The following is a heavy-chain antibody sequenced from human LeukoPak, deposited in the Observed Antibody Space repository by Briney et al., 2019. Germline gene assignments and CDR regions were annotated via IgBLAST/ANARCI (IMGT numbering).Heavy chain of an antibody. Sequence: PSETLSLTCAVYGGSFSGYYWSWIRQPPGKGLEWIGEINHSGSTNYNPSLKSRVTISVDTSKNQFSLKLSSVTAADTAVYYCARVEHSYGYENWFDPWGQGTLVTVSS. J-gene: IGHJ5*02. CDR3: ARVEHSYGYENWFDP. V-gene: IGHV4-34*01. CDR1: GGSFSGYY. D-gene: IGHD5-18*01. CDR2: INHSGST.